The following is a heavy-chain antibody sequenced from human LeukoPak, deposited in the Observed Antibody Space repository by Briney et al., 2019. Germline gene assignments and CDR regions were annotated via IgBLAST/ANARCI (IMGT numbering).Heavy chain of an antibody. J-gene: IGHJ4*02. CDR2: ISYSGVVK. D-gene: IGHD3-22*01. CDR3: ARGGYYDSSGRNFDY. V-gene: IGHV3-33*08. CDR1: GYTFSDYG. Sequence: GGSLRLSCTASGYTFSDYGMHWVRQAPGKGLEWLSVISYSGVVKFYADSVKGRFTISRDNAKNSLYLQMNSLRAEDTAVYYCARGGYYDSSGRNFDYWGQGTLVTVSS.